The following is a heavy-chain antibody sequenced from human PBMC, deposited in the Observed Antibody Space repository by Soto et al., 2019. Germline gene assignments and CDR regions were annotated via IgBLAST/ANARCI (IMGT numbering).Heavy chain of an antibody. V-gene: IGHV3-23*01. Sequence: EVQLLDSGGGLVKPGGSLRLACAASGFTFTNYAMTCVRQAPGKGLEWVSSISGGDGDTSYADSVKGRFTISRDNSENTMFHQMTSLPPDDTAVYDCAKDRFTSTVRKYWFFDLWGRGTLVTVSS. D-gene: IGHD3-10*01. CDR3: AKDRFTSTVRKYWFFDL. J-gene: IGHJ2*01. CDR2: ISGGDGDT. CDR1: GFTFTNYA.